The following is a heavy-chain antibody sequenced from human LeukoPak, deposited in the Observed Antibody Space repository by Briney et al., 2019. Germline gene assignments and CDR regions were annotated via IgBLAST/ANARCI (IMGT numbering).Heavy chain of an antibody. CDR1: GGTFSSYA. CDR3: ASPPLSSAMYYAH. V-gene: IGHV1-2*02. CDR2: IKPSNGDT. J-gene: IGHJ4*02. Sequence: GASVKVSCKASGGTFSSYAISWVRQAPGQGLEWMGWIKPSNGDTKYAQNFQGRVTMTRDTSISTAYMELSSLRSDDTAVYYCASPPLSSAMYYAHWGQGTLVTVSS. D-gene: IGHD1-26*01.